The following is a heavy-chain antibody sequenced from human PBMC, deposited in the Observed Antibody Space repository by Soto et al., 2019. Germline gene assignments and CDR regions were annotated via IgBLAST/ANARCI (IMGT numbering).Heavy chain of an antibody. CDR1: GFTFSSYW. CDR2: MNEDGGTT. V-gene: IGHV3-74*01. Sequence: PGGSLRLSCAASGFTFSSYWMHWVRQAPGKGLVWVSRMNEDGGTTDYADSVKGRFTISRDNAKNTLYLLMNSLRVEDTAVYYCASDLSGRADVWGQGTTVTVSS. J-gene: IGHJ6*02. CDR3: ASDLSGRADV. D-gene: IGHD3-10*01.